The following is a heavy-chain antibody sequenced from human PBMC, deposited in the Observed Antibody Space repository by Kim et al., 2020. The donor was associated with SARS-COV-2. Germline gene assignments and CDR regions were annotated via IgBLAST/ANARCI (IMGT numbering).Heavy chain of an antibody. CDR2: ISGSSSYI. J-gene: IGHJ6*02. Sequence: GGSLRLSCAASGFSFSSHSMNWVRQAPGKGLEWVSSISGSSSYIYYADSVKGRFTISRDNAKNSLYLQMNSLRAEDTAVYYCARGGYCSSTSCYFSYYAPDVWGQGTMVTVSS. D-gene: IGHD2-2*01. CDR3: ARGGYCSSTSCYFSYYAPDV. CDR1: GFSFSSHS. V-gene: IGHV3-21*01.